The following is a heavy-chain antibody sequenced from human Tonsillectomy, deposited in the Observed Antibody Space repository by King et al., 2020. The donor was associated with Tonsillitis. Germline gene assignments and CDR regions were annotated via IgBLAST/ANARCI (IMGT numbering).Heavy chain of an antibody. Sequence: VQLVESGGGLVQPGGSLRLSCAASGFTFSSYAMNWVRQAPGKGLEWVSGISGSGACTYYADSVKGRFTISRDNSKNTLYLQMNSLRAEDTAVYYCAKDSRYCSSSSCYGGGYYMDVWGKGTTVTVSS. CDR2: ISGSGACT. J-gene: IGHJ6*03. CDR1: GFTFSSYA. CDR3: AKDSRYCSSSSCYGGGYYMDV. D-gene: IGHD2-2*01. V-gene: IGHV3-23*04.